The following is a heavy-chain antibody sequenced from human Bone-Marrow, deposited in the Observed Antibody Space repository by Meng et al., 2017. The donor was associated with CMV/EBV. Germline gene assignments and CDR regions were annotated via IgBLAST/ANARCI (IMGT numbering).Heavy chain of an antibody. J-gene: IGHJ3*02. CDR1: GFTSSSYS. Sequence: GGSLRLSCAASGFTSSSYSMNWVRQAPGKGLEWVSSISSSSSYIYYADSVKGRFTISRDNAKNSLYLQMNSLRAEDTAVYYCARDCSSTSCCIWGQGTMVTVSS. D-gene: IGHD2-2*01. CDR3: ARDCSSTSCCI. V-gene: IGHV3-21*01. CDR2: ISSSSSYI.